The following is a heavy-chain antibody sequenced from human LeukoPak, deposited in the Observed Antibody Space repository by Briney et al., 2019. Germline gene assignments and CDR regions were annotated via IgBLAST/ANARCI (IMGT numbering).Heavy chain of an antibody. CDR3: ARQGKRGDPAYFDY. J-gene: IGHJ4*02. V-gene: IGHV4-39*01. Sequence: PSETLSLTCTVSGGSISSSNYYWGWIRQPPGKGLEWIGSIYYSGSTYYNPSLQSRVTISVDTSKNQFSLKVSSVTAADTAVYYCARQGKRGDPAYFDYWGQGTLVTVSS. CDR2: IYYSGST. CDR1: GGSISSSNYY. D-gene: IGHD7-27*01.